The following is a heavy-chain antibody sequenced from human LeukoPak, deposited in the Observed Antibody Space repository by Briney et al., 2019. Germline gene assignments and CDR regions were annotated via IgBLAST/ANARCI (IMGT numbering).Heavy chain of an antibody. CDR2: IYDSGST. CDR1: GGSIRSSYYY. Sequence: SETLSLTCTVSGGSIRSSYYYWGWIRQPPGKGLEWIGSIYDSGSTYYNPSLKSRVTISVDTSKNQFSLKLNSVTAADTAVYYCARRLLAAPGYFDYWGQGTLVTVSS. CDR3: ARRLLAAPGYFDY. V-gene: IGHV4-39*01. J-gene: IGHJ4*02. D-gene: IGHD6-6*01.